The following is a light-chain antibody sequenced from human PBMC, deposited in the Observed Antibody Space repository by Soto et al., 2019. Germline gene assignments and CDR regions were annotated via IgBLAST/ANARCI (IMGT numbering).Light chain of an antibody. J-gene: IGKJ2*01. CDR1: QNVNSF. CDR2: DAS. Sequence: EIVLTQSPAALSLSPGERATLSCRASQNVNSFLAWYQQKPGLAPRLLIYDASNRATGITARFSGSGSVTDFTLTISRLEPEDVVVYYCQQCSAWPQTFGQRTKLEIK. V-gene: IGKV3-11*01. CDR3: QQCSAWPQT.